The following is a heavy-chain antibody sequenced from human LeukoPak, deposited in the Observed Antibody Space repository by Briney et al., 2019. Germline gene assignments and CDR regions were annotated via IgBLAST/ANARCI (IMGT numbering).Heavy chain of an antibody. CDR3: ARDPRGYSGYDQRALDY. CDR1: GFTFSSYW. D-gene: IGHD5-12*01. J-gene: IGHJ4*02. CDR2: INSDGSST. Sequence: GGSLRLPCAASGFTFSSYWMHWVRQAPGKGLVWVSRINSDGSSTSYADSVKGRFTISRDNAKNTLYLQMNSLRAEDTAVYYCARDPRGYSGYDQRALDYWGQGTLVTVSS. V-gene: IGHV3-74*01.